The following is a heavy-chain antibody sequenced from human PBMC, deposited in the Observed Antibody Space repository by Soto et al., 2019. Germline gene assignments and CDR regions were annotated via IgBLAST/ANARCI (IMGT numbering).Heavy chain of an antibody. D-gene: IGHD1-26*01. Sequence: QVQLVESGGGVVQPGRSLRLSCAASGFTFSSYGMHWVRQAPGKGLEWVAVISYDGSNKYYADSVKGRFTISRGNSKNTLYLQMNSLRAEDTAVYYCAKDALYSGSYYRDYWGQGTLVTVSS. J-gene: IGHJ4*02. CDR1: GFTFSSYG. V-gene: IGHV3-30*18. CDR2: ISYDGSNK. CDR3: AKDALYSGSYYRDY.